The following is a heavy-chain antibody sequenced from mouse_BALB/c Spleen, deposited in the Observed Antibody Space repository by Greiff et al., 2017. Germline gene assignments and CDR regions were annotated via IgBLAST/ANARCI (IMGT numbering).Heavy chain of an antibody. CDR1: GFTFSSYT. V-gene: IGHV5-12-2*01. CDR3: ARLVGNYEGYYAMDY. Sequence: EVMLVESGGGLVQPGGSLKLSCAASGFTFSSYTMSWVRQTPEKRLEWVAYISNGGGSTYYPDTVKGRFTISRDNAKNTLYLQMSSLKSEDTAMYYCARLVGNYEGYYAMDYWGQGTSVTVSS. J-gene: IGHJ4*01. D-gene: IGHD2-1*01. CDR2: ISNGGGST.